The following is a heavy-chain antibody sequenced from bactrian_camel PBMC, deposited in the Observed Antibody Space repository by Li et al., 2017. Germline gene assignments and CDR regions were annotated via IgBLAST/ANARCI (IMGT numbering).Heavy chain of an antibody. V-gene: IGHV3S60*01. CDR3: AAERAKSGSLLSPGAYKY. Sequence: HVQLVESGGGSVQPGGSLRLSCVASGRTYNDHCLAWFRQTPGKDREAVASICRNDGSTEYADSVKGRFTISEEMDQDKERSGKNMMFMQMNSLKPEDTAVYICAAERAKSGSLLSPGAYKYWGQGTQVTVS. J-gene: IGHJ4*01. CDR2: ICRNDGST. D-gene: IGHD1*01. CDR1: GRTYNDHC.